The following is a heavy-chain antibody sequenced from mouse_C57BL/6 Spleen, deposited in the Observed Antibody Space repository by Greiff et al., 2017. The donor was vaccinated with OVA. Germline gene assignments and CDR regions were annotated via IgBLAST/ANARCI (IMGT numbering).Heavy chain of an antibody. J-gene: IGHJ3*01. CDR1: GYTFTSYW. CDR3: ARPYDYDGAWFAY. Sequence: VKLQQPGAELVKPGASVKLSCKASGYTFTSYWMHWVKQRPGQGLEWIGMIHPNSGSTNYNEKFKSKATLTVDKSSSTAYMQLSSLTSEDSAVYYCARPYDYDGAWFAYWGQGTLVTVSA. D-gene: IGHD2-4*01. V-gene: IGHV1-64*01. CDR2: IHPNSGST.